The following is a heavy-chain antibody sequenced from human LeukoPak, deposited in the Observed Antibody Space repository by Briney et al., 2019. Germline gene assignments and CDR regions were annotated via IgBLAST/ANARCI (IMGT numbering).Heavy chain of an antibody. Sequence: SETLSLTCTVSGGSISSYYWSWIRQPAGKGLEWIGEINHSGSTHHNPSLKSRVTISIDTSKNQISLKLSSVTAADTAVYYCARGPESGSYFAWFGPWGQGTLVTVSS. CDR2: INHSGST. CDR1: GGSISSYY. CDR3: ARGPESGSYFAWFGP. D-gene: IGHD3-10*01. V-gene: IGHV4-34*01. J-gene: IGHJ5*02.